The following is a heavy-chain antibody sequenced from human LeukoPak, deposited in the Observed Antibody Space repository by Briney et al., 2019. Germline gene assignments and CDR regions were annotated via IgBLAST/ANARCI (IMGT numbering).Heavy chain of an antibody. D-gene: IGHD4-23*01. J-gene: IGHJ6*03. CDR3: ARDRGTVGRYYYYYYMDV. CDR1: GYTFSTYD. V-gene: IGHV1-18*01. Sequence: GASVKVSCKASGYTFSTYDINWVRPAPGQGLEWMGWISAYNGNTNYAQKLQGRVTMATDTSTSTAYMELRSLRSDDTGVYYCARDRGTVGRYYYYYYMDVWGKGTTVTISS. CDR2: ISAYNGNT.